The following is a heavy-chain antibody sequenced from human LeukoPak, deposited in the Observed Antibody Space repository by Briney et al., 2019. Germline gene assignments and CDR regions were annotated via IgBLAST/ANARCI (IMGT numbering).Heavy chain of an antibody. V-gene: IGHV3-48*01. Sequence: QPGGSLRLSCAASGFTFSSYSMNWVRQAPGKGLEWVSYISSSSSIIYYADSVKGRFTISRDNAKNSLYLQMNSLRAEDTAVYYCARDSDFWSGYYTPYYFDYWGQGTLVTVSS. J-gene: IGHJ4*02. D-gene: IGHD3-3*01. CDR1: GFTFSSYS. CDR3: ARDSDFWSGYYTPYYFDY. CDR2: ISSSSSII.